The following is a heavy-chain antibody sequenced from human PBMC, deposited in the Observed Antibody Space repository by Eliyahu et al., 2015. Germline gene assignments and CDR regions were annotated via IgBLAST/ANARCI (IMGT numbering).Heavy chain of an antibody. D-gene: IGHD5-12*01. V-gene: IGHV3-30*18. CDR1: GFTFSSYG. J-gene: IGHJ6*02. CDR2: ISYDGSNK. Sequence: LSCAASGFTFSSYGMHWVRQAPGKGLEWVAVISYDGSNKYYADSVKGRFTISRDNSKNTLYLQMNSLRAEDTAVYYCAKGASGYDSYYYGMDVWGQGTTVTVSS. CDR3: AKGASGYDSYYYGMDV.